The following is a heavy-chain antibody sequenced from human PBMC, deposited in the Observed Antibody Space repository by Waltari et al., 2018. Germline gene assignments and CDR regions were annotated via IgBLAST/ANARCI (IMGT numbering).Heavy chain of an antibody. CDR2: IYHSGST. CDR3: ASSRITTYYDFWSGYHPYDY. Sequence: QVQLQESGPGLVKPSETLSLTCAVSGYSISSGYYWGWIRQPPGKGLEWIGSIYHSGSTYYNPALKSRVTISVDTSKNQFSLKLSSVTAADTAVYYCASSRITTYYDFWSGYHPYDYWGQGTLVTVSS. J-gene: IGHJ4*02. D-gene: IGHD3-3*01. CDR1: GYSISSGYY. V-gene: IGHV4-38-2*01.